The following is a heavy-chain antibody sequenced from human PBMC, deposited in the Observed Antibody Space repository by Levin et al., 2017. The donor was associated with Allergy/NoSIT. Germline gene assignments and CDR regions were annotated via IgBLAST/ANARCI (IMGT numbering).Heavy chain of an antibody. CDR2: ISSSGSTI. D-gene: IGHD6-19*01. CDR1: GFTFSSYE. Sequence: GGSLRLSCAASGFTFSSYEMNWVRQAPGKGLEWVSYISSSGSTIYYTDSVKGRFTISRDNAKNSLYLQMNSLRAEDTAVYYCARFPKLYSSGWPYFDYWGQGTLVTVSS. J-gene: IGHJ4*02. V-gene: IGHV3-48*03. CDR3: ARFPKLYSSGWPYFDY.